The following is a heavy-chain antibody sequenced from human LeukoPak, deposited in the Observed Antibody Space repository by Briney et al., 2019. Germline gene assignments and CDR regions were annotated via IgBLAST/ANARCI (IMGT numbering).Heavy chain of an antibody. CDR2: IYYSGST. CDR3: ARHASDGLGTCRVFDH. J-gene: IGHJ4*02. D-gene: IGHD3-10*01. Sequence: SETLSLTCSVSGGSINSYYWSWIRQPPGKALEWVGFIYYSGSTTYSPSLKSRVTISVDTSKNQFSLKLSSVTAADTAVYHCARHASDGLGTCRVFDHWGQGTLVTVSA. V-gene: IGHV4-59*01. CDR1: GGSINSYY.